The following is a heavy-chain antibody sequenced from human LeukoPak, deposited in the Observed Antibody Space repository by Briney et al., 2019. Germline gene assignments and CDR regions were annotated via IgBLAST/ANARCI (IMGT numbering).Heavy chain of an antibody. D-gene: IGHD6-6*01. CDR3: AKGSSSSRPYYFDY. CDR1: GFTFSTCA. J-gene: IGHJ4*02. V-gene: IGHV3-23*01. CDR2: ITGGGDDT. Sequence: PGGSLRLSCTASGFTFSTCAMSWVRRAPGKGLEWFSAITGGGDDTYYADSVKGRFTISRDNSKNTLYLQMNSLRVEDTAVYYCAKGSSSSRPYYFDYWGQGALVTVSS.